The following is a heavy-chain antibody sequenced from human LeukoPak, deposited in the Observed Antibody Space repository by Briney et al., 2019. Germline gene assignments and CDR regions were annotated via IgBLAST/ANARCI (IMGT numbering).Heavy chain of an antibody. CDR1: GYSFTSYW. V-gene: IGHV5-10-1*01. D-gene: IGHD6-19*01. CDR3: ARPQWLVRGDDAFDI. CDR2: IDPSDSYT. J-gene: IGHJ3*02. Sequence: GGSLKISCKGSGYSFTSYWISWVPQMPGKGLEWMGRIDPSDSYTNYSPSFQGHVTISADKSISTAYLQWSSLKASDTAMYYCARPQWLVRGDDAFDIWGQGTMVTVSS.